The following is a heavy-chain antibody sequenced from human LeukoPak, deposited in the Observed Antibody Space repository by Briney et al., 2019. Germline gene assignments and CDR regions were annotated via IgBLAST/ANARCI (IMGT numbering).Heavy chain of an antibody. D-gene: IGHD6-13*01. CDR1: GGSTSSYY. V-gene: IGHV4-4*07. J-gene: IGHJ2*01. CDR3: ARLTSSWYQDWYFDL. Sequence: PSETLSLTCTVSGGSTSSYYWSWIRQPAGKGLEWIGRIYTSGSTNYNPSLKSRVTMSVDTSKKQFSLKLSSVTAADTAVYYCARLTSSWYQDWYFDLWGRGTLVTVSS. CDR2: IYTSGST.